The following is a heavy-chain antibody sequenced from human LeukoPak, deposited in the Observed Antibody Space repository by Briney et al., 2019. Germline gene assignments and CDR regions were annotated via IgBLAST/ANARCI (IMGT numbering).Heavy chain of an antibody. CDR3: ARDSLDCSGGSCYSREYFQD. CDR1: GYTFTTYG. V-gene: IGHV1-18*01. D-gene: IGHD2-15*01. CDR2: ISAYNGNT. Sequence: ASVKVSCKASGYTFTTYGISWVRQAPGQGLEWMGWISAYNGNTNYVQKLQGRVTMTTDTSTSTAYMELRSLRSDDTAVYYCARDSLDCSGGSCYSREYFQDWGQGTLVTVSS. J-gene: IGHJ1*01.